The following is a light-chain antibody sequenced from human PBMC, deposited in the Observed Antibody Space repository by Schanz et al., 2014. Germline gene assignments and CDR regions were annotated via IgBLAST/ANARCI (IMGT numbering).Light chain of an antibody. J-gene: IGKJ3*01. V-gene: IGKV3-11*01. Sequence: EIVLTQSPATLSLSPGERATLSCRASQSVTSWLAWYQQKPGQAPRLLIFDASNRATGIPARFSGSGSGADFTLTISSLEPEDFAVYYCHQYGISPFTFGPGTKVDIK. CDR2: DAS. CDR3: HQYGISPFT. CDR1: QSVTSW.